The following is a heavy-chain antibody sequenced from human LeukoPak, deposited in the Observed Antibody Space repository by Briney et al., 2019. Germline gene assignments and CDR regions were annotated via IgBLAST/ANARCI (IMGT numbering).Heavy chain of an antibody. CDR3: ARVGKYCSSTSCYARTYYYMDV. V-gene: IGHV3-53*01. CDR1: GFTVSSNY. CDR2: IYSGGST. J-gene: IGHJ6*03. D-gene: IGHD2-2*01. Sequence: AGGSLRLSCAASGFTVSSNYMSWVRQAPGKGLEWVSVIYSGGSTYYADSVKGRFTISRDSSKNTLYLQMNSLRAEDTAVYYCARVGKYCSSTSCYARTYYYMDVWGKGTTVTISS.